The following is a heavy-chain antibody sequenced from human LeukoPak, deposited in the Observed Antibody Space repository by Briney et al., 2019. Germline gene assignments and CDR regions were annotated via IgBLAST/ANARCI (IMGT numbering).Heavy chain of an antibody. J-gene: IGHJ5*02. CDR1: GFTVSSNY. V-gene: IGHV3-53*01. CDR3: AKATPYYDTLTGYSTSYNWFDP. Sequence: GGSLRLSCAASGFTVSSNYMSWVRQAPGKGLEWVSVIYSGGSTYYADSVKGRFTISRDNSKNTLYMQMNSLRGDDTAVYYCAKATPYYDTLTGYSTSYNWFDPWGQGTLVTVSS. D-gene: IGHD3-9*01. CDR2: IYSGGST.